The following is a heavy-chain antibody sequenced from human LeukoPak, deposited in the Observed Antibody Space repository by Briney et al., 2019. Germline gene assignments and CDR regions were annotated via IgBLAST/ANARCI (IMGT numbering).Heavy chain of an antibody. Sequence: ASVKVSCKASGYSFTSYDINWVRQAPGQGLEWMGWINPNSGYTGYTQKFQGRVTMTRNTSISTAYMELSSLRSEDTAVYYCASGDVTVTNNFDYWGPGTLVTVSS. CDR3: ASGDVTVTNNFDY. V-gene: IGHV1-8*01. J-gene: IGHJ4*02. CDR2: INPNSGYT. CDR1: GYSFTSYD. D-gene: IGHD4-17*01.